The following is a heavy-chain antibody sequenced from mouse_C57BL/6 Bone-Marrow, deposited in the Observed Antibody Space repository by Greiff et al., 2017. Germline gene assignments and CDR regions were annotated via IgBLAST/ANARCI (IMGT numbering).Heavy chain of an antibody. D-gene: IGHD2-4*01. V-gene: IGHV1-69*01. CDR3: ARRINPYYFDY. J-gene: IGHJ2*01. Sequence: QVQLQQPGAELVMPGASVKLSCKASGYTFTSYWMHWVKQRPGQGLEWIGEIDPSDSYTNYNQKFEGKSTLTVDKSSSTAYMQLSSLTSEDSAVYYCARRINPYYFDYWGQGTTLTVSS. CDR1: GYTFTSYW. CDR2: IDPSDSYT.